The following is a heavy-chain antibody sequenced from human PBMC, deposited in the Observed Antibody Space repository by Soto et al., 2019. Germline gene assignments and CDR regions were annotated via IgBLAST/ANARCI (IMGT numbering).Heavy chain of an antibody. CDR3: ARDLRPVWFGELTSRPYYYYGMDV. Sequence: PSETLSLTCAVSGYSISSGYYWGWIRQPPGKGLEWIGSIYHSGSTYYNPSLKSRVTISVDTSKNQFSLKLSSVTAADTAVYYCARDLRPVWFGELTSRPYYYYGMDVWGQGTTVTVSS. CDR2: IYHSGST. D-gene: IGHD3-10*01. J-gene: IGHJ6*02. V-gene: IGHV4-38-2*02. CDR1: GYSISSGYY.